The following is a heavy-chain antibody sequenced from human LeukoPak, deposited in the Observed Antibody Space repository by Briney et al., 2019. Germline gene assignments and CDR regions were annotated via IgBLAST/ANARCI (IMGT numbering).Heavy chain of an antibody. V-gene: IGHV3-21*01. Sequence: GGSLRLSCAASGFTFRNYSLIWVRQAPGKGLEWVSSISGSSNYIYYADSEKGRFTISRDNAKNSLYLQMNSLRVEDTAMYYCARVNDQDAFDIWGQGTMVTVSS. CDR3: ARVNDQDAFDI. CDR2: ISGSSNYI. J-gene: IGHJ3*02. CDR1: GFTFRNYS. D-gene: IGHD2-2*01.